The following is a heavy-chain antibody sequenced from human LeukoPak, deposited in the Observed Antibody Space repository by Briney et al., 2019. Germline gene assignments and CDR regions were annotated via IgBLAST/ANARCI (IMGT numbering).Heavy chain of an antibody. V-gene: IGHV3-9*01. CDR1: GFTFDDYA. CDR2: ISWNSGSI. CDR3: AKDDILTA. D-gene: IGHD3-9*01. J-gene: IGHJ4*02. Sequence: GGSLRLSCAASGFTFDDYAMHWVRQAPGKGLEWVSGISWNSGSIGYADSVKGRFTISRDNAKNSLYLQMNSLRAEDTALYYCAKDDILTAWGQGTLVTVSS.